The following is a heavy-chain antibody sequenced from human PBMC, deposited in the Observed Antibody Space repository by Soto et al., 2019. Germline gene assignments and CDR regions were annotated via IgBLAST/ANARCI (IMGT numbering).Heavy chain of an antibody. CDR1: GGSIRSYY. CDR2: IYYSGST. Sequence: SETLSLTCTVSGGSIRSYYWSWIRQPPGKGLEWIGYIYYSGSTNYNPSLKSRVTISVDTSKNQFSLKLSSVTAADTAVYYCASWTTVTTERSDAFDIWGQGTMVT. V-gene: IGHV4-59*01. D-gene: IGHD4-17*01. CDR3: ASWTTVTTERSDAFDI. J-gene: IGHJ3*02.